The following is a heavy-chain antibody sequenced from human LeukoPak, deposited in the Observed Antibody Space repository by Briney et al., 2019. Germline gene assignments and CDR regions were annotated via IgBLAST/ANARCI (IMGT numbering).Heavy chain of an antibody. Sequence: SETLSLTCTVSGYSISNGYYWDWIRQPPGRGLEWIGNIYRSGSTSYNPSLKSRVTISVDTSKNQFSLKVNSVTAADTAVYYCARRHSSGWFYYWGQGTLVAVSS. J-gene: IGHJ4*02. D-gene: IGHD6-19*01. V-gene: IGHV4-38-2*02. CDR3: ARRHSSGWFYY. CDR2: IYRSGST. CDR1: GYSISNGYY.